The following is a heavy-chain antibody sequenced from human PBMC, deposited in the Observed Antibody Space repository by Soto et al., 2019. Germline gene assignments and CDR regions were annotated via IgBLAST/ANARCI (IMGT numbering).Heavy chain of an antibody. CDR3: ASDPEAEGTVNWFDP. CDR2: ISNSGGST. J-gene: IGHJ5*01. Sequence: DVQLRESGGGLVQPGGSLRLSCAASGFTFSSHAMAWVRQAPGKGLEWVSGISNSGGSTYYADSVRGRFTISRDNSKNTLYLQMSSLRVEDTAVYHCASDPEAEGTVNWFDPWGLGTLVTVSS. D-gene: IGHD4-17*01. CDR1: GFTFSSHA. V-gene: IGHV3-23*01.